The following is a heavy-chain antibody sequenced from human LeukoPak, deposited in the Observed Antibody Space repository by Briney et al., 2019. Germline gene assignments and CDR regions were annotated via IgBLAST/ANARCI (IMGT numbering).Heavy chain of an antibody. CDR2: IRYDGSNK. D-gene: IGHD6-13*01. CDR1: GFTFSSYG. V-gene: IGHV3-30*02. CDR3: AKDVRETSGVAAAGTELGVYYYYYMDV. J-gene: IGHJ6*03. Sequence: GGSLRLSCAASGFTFSSYGMHWVRQAPGKGLEWVAFIRYDGSNKYYADSVKGRFTISRDNSKNTLYLQMNSLRAEDTAVHYCAKDVRETSGVAAAGTELGVYYYYYMDVWGKGTTVTISS.